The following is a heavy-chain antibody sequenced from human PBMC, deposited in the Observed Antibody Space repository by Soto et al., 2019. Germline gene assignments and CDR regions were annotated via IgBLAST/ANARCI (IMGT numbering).Heavy chain of an antibody. CDR2: ISSDGRNK. J-gene: IGHJ6*02. CDR1: GFTFNTYA. Sequence: PGGSLRLSCTGSGFTFNTYALHWVRQAPGKGLEWVAVISSDGRNKNYAASVKGRFTISRDNSRDTLYLEMNSLRAEDTALYYCAKFQVEGYHNYYGMDVWGQGTTVTVSS. V-gene: IGHV3-30*18. CDR3: AKFQVEGYHNYYGMDV.